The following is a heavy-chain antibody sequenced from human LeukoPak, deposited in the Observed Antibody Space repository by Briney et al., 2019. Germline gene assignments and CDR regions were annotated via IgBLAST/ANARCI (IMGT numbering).Heavy chain of an antibody. CDR2: INHSGIT. CDR3: ARVVRWGSSGSPYYYYRLPV. CDR1: GGSFSGYY. D-gene: IGHD1-26*01. V-gene: IGHV4-34*01. Sequence: SETLSLTCAVYGGSFSGYYWSWIRQPPGKGLEWIGEINHSGITNYNPSLKSRVTISVETSKNQFFLQLSSVTAADTAVYYCARVVRWGSSGSPYYYYRLPVWGQGTTLTVSS. J-gene: IGHJ6*02.